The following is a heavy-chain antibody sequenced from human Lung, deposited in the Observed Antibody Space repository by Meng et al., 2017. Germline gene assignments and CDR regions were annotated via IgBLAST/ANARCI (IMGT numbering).Heavy chain of an antibody. Sequence: LQRWGTALLKPSDTWSLTCVVSGGSFSDYYWSWIRQPPGKGLEWIGEINHSGSTNYNPSLESRATISVDTSQNNLSLKLSSVTAADSAVYYCARGPTTMAHDFDYWGQGTLVTVSS. CDR3: ARGPTTMAHDFDY. D-gene: IGHD4-11*01. J-gene: IGHJ4*02. CDR2: INHSGST. V-gene: IGHV4-34*01. CDR1: GGSFSDYY.